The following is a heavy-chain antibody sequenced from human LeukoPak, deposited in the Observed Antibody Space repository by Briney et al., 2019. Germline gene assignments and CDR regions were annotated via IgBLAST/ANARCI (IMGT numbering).Heavy chain of an antibody. J-gene: IGHJ4*02. CDR3: ARSPLYCSSTSCYESPLYYFDY. V-gene: IGHV1-69*06. D-gene: IGHD2-2*01. CDR2: IIPIFGTA. CDR1: GGTFTSYA. Sequence: ASVKVSCKASGGTFTSYAISWVRQAPGQGLEWMGGIIPIFGTANYAQKFQGRVTITPDKSTSTAYMELSSLRSEDTAVYYCARSPLYCSSTSCYESPLYYFDYWGQGTLVTVSS.